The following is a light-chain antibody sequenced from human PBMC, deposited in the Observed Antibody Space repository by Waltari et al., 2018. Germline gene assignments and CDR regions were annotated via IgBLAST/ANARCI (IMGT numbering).Light chain of an antibody. CDR2: AAS. CDR3: QQSDSSPRT. J-gene: IGKJ1*01. CDR1: QSISTY. V-gene: IGKV1-39*01. Sequence: DIQMTQSPSSLSASVGDRVTIPCRASQSISTYLHWYQPKPGQAPKLLIYAASTLQSGVPSRFSGSGSGTDFSLTISSLQPDDFATYYCQQSDSSPRTFGQGTRVEIK.